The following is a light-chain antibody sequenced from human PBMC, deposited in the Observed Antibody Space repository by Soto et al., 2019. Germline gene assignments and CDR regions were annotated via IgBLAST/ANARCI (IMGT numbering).Light chain of an antibody. CDR1: SVDGGGYNY. CDR2: EVS. J-gene: IGLJ1*01. V-gene: IGLV2-14*01. CDR3: TSYTSKTTYV. Sequence: QSALTQPASVSGSLGQSITISCTGTSVDGGGYNYVSWYQHHPGKAPRLLIFEVSNRPSGVSNRFSGSKSGNTASLTISGRQAEDEADYYCTSYTSKTTYVFGTGTKLTVL.